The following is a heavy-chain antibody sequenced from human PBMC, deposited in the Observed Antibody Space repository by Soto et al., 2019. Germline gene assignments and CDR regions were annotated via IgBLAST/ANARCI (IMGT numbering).Heavy chain of an antibody. D-gene: IGHD5-12*01. CDR2: ISGSGGST. J-gene: IGHJ6*02. CDR1: GFTFSIYV. V-gene: IGHV3-23*01. CDR3: AKDLNIVATVLAKWSYYYYGMDV. Sequence: GGSLRLSCAASGFTFSIYVMSWVRQVPGKGLEWVSAISGSGGSTYYADSVKGRFTISRDNSKNTLYLQMNSLRAEDTAVYYCAKDLNIVATVLAKWSYYYYGMDVWGQGTTVTVSS.